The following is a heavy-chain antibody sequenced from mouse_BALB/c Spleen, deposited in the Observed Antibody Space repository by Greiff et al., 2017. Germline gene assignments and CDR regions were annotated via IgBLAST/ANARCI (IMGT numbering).Heavy chain of an antibody. CDR2: ISSGSSTI. D-gene: IGHD2-10*02. V-gene: IGHV5-17*02. CDR3: AREYGNSPFAY. CDR1: GFTFSSFG. Sequence: EVQVVESGGGLVQPGGSRKLSCAASGFTFSSFGMHWVRQAPEKGLEWVAYISSGSSTIYYADTVKGRFTISRDNPKNTLFLQMTSLRSEDTAMYYCAREYGNSPFAYWGQGTLVTVSA. J-gene: IGHJ3*01.